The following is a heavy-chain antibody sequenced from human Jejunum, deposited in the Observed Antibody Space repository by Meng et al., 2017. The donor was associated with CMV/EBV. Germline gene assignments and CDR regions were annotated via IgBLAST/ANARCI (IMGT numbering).Heavy chain of an antibody. CDR2: INSDGTIT. CDR1: GFTLSNYY. D-gene: IGHD3-3*01. CDR3: ARGGYDFWTDYFHY. Sequence: GFTLSNYYMNWVRQAPGKGLVWVSRINSDGTITYYADSVEGRFTISRDNTKNTLYLQMNSLRAEDTATYYCARGGYDFWTDYFHYWGQGTRVTVSS. J-gene: IGHJ4*02. V-gene: IGHV3-74*01.